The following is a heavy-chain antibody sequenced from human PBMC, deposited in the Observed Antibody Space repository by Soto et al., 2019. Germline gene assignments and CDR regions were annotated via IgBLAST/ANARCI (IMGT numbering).Heavy chain of an antibody. CDR1: GGSFSGYY. Sequence: SETLSLTCAVYGGSFSGYYWSWIRQPPGKGLEWIGEINHSGSTNYNPSLKSRVTISVDTSKNQFSLKLSSVTAADTAVYYCARLALGDTYCSGGSCYDYYYYYMDVWGKGTTVTVSS. J-gene: IGHJ6*03. CDR3: ARLALGDTYCSGGSCYDYYYYYMDV. V-gene: IGHV4-34*01. CDR2: INHSGST. D-gene: IGHD2-15*01.